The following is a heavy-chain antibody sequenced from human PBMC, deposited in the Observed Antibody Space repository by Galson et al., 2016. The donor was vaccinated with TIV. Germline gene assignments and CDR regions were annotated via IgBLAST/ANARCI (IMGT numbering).Heavy chain of an antibody. CDR3: ATVITFGGVTVYGRDYGMDV. CDR2: ITPVFGTA. Sequence: SVKVSCKASGGTFKIHSITWVRQAPGQGLEWMGGITPVFGTANYAQSFRGRVTITADESTNTAYLQLSSLRSEDTAVYYFATVITFGGVTVYGRDYGMDVWGQGTTVTVSS. CDR1: GGTFKIHS. D-gene: IGHD3-16*02. V-gene: IGHV1-69*13. J-gene: IGHJ6*02.